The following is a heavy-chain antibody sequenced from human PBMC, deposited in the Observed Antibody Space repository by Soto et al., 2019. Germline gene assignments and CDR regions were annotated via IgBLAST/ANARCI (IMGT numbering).Heavy chain of an antibody. D-gene: IGHD5-18*01. J-gene: IGHJ4*02. CDR1: GYTFTGYY. Sequence: GASVKVSCKASGYTFTGYYMHWVRQAPGQGLEYMGRIIPASGDTNYAQNFQGRVTMTRDTSISTAYMELSRLTSDDTAVYYCARLSEDTDSWGQGTLVTVSS. V-gene: IGHV1-2*06. CDR2: IIPASGDT. CDR3: ARLSEDTDS.